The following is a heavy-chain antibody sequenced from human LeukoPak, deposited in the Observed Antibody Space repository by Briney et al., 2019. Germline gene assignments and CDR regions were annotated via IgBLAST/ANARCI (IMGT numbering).Heavy chain of an antibody. J-gene: IGHJ6*02. V-gene: IGHV3-7*01. CDR1: GFTFSSYW. Sequence: GGSLRLSCAASGFTFSSYWMSWVRQAPGKGLEWVANIKQDGSEKYYVDSVKGRFTISRDNAKNSLYLQMNSLRAEDTAVYYCARGRFRGVPPRYYGMDVWGQGTTVTVSS. D-gene: IGHD3-10*01. CDR2: IKQDGSEK. CDR3: ARGRFRGVPPRYYGMDV.